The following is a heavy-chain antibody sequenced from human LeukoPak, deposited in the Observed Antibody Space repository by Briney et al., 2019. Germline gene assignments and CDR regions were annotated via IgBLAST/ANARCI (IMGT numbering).Heavy chain of an antibody. CDR3: AKGPSEGSGWSADY. J-gene: IGHJ4*02. D-gene: IGHD6-19*01. CDR2: ISGSGESK. Sequence: GGSLRLSCAVSGFTFSNYAMSWVRQAPGKGPEWVSGISGSGESKYYADSVKGRFTISRDNSKNTLYLQMNSLRAEDTAVYYCAKGPSEGSGWSADYWGQGTLVTVSS. CDR1: GFTFSNYA. V-gene: IGHV3-23*01.